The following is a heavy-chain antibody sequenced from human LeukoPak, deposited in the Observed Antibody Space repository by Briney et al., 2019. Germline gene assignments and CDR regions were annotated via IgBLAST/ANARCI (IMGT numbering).Heavy chain of an antibody. CDR3: ARDRELVN. V-gene: IGHV3-30*04. CDR2: ISYDGSNK. D-gene: IGHD1-26*01. Sequence: GGSLRLSCAASGFTFSSYAMHWVRQAPGKGLEWVAVISYDGSNKYYADSVKGRFTISRDNSKNTLYLQMNSLRAEDTAVYYCARDRELVNWGQGTLVTVSS. J-gene: IGHJ4*02. CDR1: GFTFSSYA.